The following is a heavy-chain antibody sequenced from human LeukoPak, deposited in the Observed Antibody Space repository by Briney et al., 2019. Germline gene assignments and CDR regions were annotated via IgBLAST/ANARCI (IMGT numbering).Heavy chain of an antibody. CDR2: IKQDGSEK. CDR3: ATDYYYFDY. D-gene: IGHD4-11*01. CDR1: GFTFSSYG. J-gene: IGHJ4*02. V-gene: IGHV3-7*01. Sequence: GGSLRLSCAASGFTFSSYGMSWVRQAPGKGLEWVANIKQDGSEKYYVDSVKGRFTISRDNAKNSLYLQMNSLRAEDTAVYYCATDYYYFDYWGQGILVTVSS.